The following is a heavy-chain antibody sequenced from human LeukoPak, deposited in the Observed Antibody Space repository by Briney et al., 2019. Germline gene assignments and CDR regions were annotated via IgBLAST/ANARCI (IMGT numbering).Heavy chain of an antibody. D-gene: IGHD3-16*01. CDR1: GFASSTYA. CDR3: AKSRGPNTFGGVHDY. Sequence: GGSLRLSCAASGFASSTYAMSWVRQAPGKGLEWVSTISGSGAITYYADSVKGRFTISRDSSKSTMYLQMNSLRADDTAGYYCAKSRGPNTFGGVHDYWGQGALVTVSS. V-gene: IGHV3-23*01. CDR2: ISGSGAIT. J-gene: IGHJ4*02.